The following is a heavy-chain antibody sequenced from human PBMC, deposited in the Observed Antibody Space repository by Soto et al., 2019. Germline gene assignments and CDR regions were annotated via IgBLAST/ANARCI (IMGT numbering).Heavy chain of an antibody. CDR3: ARGDTHRNFYVMDV. CDR1: GGSVISGGFY. Sequence: SETLSLTCTVSGGSVISGGFYWSWIRHHPGKGLEWVGYIYYSGSTYYNPSLKSRVTVSVDTSKNQFSLKLSSVTAAGTAVYYCARGDTHRNFYVMDVWGQGTTVTVSS. J-gene: IGHJ6*02. D-gene: IGHD2-15*01. V-gene: IGHV4-31*03. CDR2: IYYSGST.